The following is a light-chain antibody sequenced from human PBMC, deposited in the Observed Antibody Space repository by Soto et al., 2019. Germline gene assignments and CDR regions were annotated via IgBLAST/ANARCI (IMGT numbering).Light chain of an antibody. J-gene: IGKJ4*01. CDR3: QQRNNWHPVT. CDR1: QSVSRH. Sequence: EIVLTQSPATLSLSPGERATLSCRASQSVSRHLAWYQQKPGQATRLIIYDASNRANGIPARFSGSGSGTDFTLTISSLEPEDFAFYYCQQRNNWHPVTFGGGTKVDIK. V-gene: IGKV3-11*01. CDR2: DAS.